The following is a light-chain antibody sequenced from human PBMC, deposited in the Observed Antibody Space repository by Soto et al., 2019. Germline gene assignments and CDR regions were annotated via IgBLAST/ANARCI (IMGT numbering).Light chain of an antibody. J-gene: IGLJ2*01. Sequence: QSVLTQPPSASGTPGQSVAISCSGSSSNIGSNAVNWYQQLPGAAPKLLIYKNNLRPSGVPDRFSGSKSGASASLAISGLQSEDESDYYCAAWDDSLKGLVFGVGKQLTV. CDR1: SSNIGSNA. CDR3: AAWDDSLKGLV. CDR2: KNN. V-gene: IGLV1-44*01.